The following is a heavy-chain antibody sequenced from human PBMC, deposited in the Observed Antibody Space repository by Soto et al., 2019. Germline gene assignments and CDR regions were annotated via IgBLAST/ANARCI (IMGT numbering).Heavy chain of an antibody. CDR2: IYYSGST. CDR1: GGSISSDGYY. V-gene: IGHV4-31*03. D-gene: IGHD3-22*01. Sequence: PSETLFLTCTVSGGSISSDGYYWSWIRQHPGKGLEWIGYIYYSGSTYYNPSLKSRVTISVDTSKNQFSLKLSSVTAADTAVYYCARDRKGDYYDSSGYESLNWFDPWGQGTLVTVSS. J-gene: IGHJ5*02. CDR3: ARDRKGDYYDSSGYESLNWFDP.